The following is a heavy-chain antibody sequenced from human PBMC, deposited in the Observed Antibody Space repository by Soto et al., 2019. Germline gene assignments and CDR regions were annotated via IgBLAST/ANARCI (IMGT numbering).Heavy chain of an antibody. Sequence: ASVKVSCKTSGYTFTTYYMHWVRQAPGQGLEWMGVINPSDGSTYSAQKFQGRVTMTRDTSTSTVYLELSSLRAEDSAVYYCAREGEAGYWGQGTLVTV. D-gene: IGHD6-13*01. CDR3: AREGEAGY. CDR1: GYTFTTYY. J-gene: IGHJ4*02. V-gene: IGHV1-46*01. CDR2: INPSDGST.